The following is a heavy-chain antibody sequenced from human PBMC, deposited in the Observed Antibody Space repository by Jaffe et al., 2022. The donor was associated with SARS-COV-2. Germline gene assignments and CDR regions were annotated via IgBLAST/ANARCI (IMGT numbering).Heavy chain of an antibody. CDR1: GFTFSSYA. J-gene: IGHJ6*02. CDR2: ISYDGSNK. Sequence: QVQLVESGGGVVQPGRSLRLSCAASGFTFSSYAMHWVRQAPGKGLEWVAVISYDGSNKYYADSVKGRFTISRDNSKNTLYLQMNSLRAEDTAVYYCAREAYDFWSGYNYYYYGMDVWGQGTTVTVSS. V-gene: IGHV3-30-3*01. CDR3: AREAYDFWSGYNYYYYGMDV. D-gene: IGHD3-3*01.